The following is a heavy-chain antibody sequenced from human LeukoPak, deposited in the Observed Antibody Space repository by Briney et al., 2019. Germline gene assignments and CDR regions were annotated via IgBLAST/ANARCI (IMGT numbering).Heavy chain of an antibody. CDR1: GGSVSSGSYY. J-gene: IGHJ4*02. CDR3: ARVYYDSSGYNFDY. D-gene: IGHD3-22*01. CDR2: IYYSGST. V-gene: IGHV4-61*01. Sequence: SETLFLTCTVSGGSVSSGSYYWSWIRQPPGKGLEWIGYIYYSGSTNYNPSLKSRVTISVDTSKNQFSLNLSSVTAADTAVYYCARVYYDSSGYNFDYWGQGILVTVSS.